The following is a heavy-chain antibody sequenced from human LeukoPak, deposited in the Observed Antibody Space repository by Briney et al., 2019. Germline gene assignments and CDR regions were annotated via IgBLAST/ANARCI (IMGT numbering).Heavy chain of an antibody. CDR3: ARDPTMIVVEYYFDY. CDR2: INSDGSST. J-gene: IGHJ4*02. Sequence: GGSLRLSCAASGFTFSSYWMHWVRQAPGKGLVWVSRINSDGSSTSYADSVKGRFTISRDNAKNTLYLQMNSLRAEDTAVYYCARDPTMIVVEYYFDYWGQGTLVTVSS. CDR1: GFTFSSYW. D-gene: IGHD3-22*01. V-gene: IGHV3-74*01.